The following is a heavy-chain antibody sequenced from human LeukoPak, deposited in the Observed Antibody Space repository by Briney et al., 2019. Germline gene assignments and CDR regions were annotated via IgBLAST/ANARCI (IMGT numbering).Heavy chain of an antibody. CDR1: GYTFTSYY. CDR3: AAGPYILTGFYYYYYYGMDV. Sequence: ASVKVSCKASGYTFTSYYMHWVRQAPGQGLEWMGGIIPIFGTANYAQKFQERVTITRDMSTSTAYMELSSLRSEDTAVYYCAAGPYILTGFYYYYYYGMDVWGQGTTVTVPS. CDR2: IIPIFGTA. J-gene: IGHJ6*02. D-gene: IGHD3-9*01. V-gene: IGHV1-46*01.